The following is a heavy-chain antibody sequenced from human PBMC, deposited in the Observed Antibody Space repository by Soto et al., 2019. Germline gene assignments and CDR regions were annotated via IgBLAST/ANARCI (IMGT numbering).Heavy chain of an antibody. CDR3: ARRGDGYNPLSYYYGMDV. D-gene: IGHD3-10*01. CDR2: IDPSDSYT. V-gene: IGHV5-10-1*01. CDR1: GYSFTSYW. J-gene: IGHJ6*02. Sequence: ESLKISCKGSGYSFTSYWISWVRQMPGKGLEWMGRIDPSDSYTNYSPSFQGHVTISADKSISTAYLQWSSLKASDTAMYYCARRGDGYNPLSYYYGMDVWGQGTTVTVSS.